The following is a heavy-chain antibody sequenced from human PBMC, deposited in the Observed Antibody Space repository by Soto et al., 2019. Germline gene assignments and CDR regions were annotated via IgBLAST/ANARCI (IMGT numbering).Heavy chain of an antibody. J-gene: IGHJ4*02. CDR2: IDPSDSQT. D-gene: IGHD3-22*01. CDR3: ARQIYDSDTGPNFQYYFDS. V-gene: IGHV5-10-1*01. CDR1: GYSFAVYC. Sequence: GESVKISCKGSGYSFAVYCITWVLKKPWKGLEWMGRIDPSDSQTYYSPSFRGHVTISVTKSITTVFLQWSSLRASDTAMYYCARQIYDSDTGPNFQYYFDSWGQGTPVTVSS.